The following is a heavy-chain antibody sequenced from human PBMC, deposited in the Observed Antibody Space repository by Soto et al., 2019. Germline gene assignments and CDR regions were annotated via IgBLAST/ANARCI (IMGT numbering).Heavy chain of an antibody. D-gene: IGHD3-16*01. Sequence: QVQLVQSGAEVKKPGASVKVSCKTSGYTFTSYGITWMRQAPGQGLEWMGWISVYNGDTNYAQKFQGRVTMTKDTSSNAAYMELRSLRSDDTAGYYCARSRTYNWFDPWGQGPLVTVSS. V-gene: IGHV1-18*01. CDR2: ISVYNGDT. CDR3: ARSRTYNWFDP. CDR1: GYTFTSYG. J-gene: IGHJ5*02.